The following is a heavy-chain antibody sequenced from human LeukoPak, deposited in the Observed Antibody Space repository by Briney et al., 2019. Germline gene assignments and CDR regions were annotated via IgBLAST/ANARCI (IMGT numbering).Heavy chain of an antibody. CDR3: ALPADGQLWSPHDAFDI. V-gene: IGHV1-69*05. J-gene: IGHJ3*02. CDR2: IIPIFGTA. D-gene: IGHD5-18*01. CDR1: GGTFSSYA. Sequence: SVKVSCKASGGTFSSYAISWVRQAPGQGLEWMGRIIPIFGTANYAQKFQGRVTITTDESTSTAYMELSSLRSEDTAVYYCALPADGQLWSPHDAFDIWGQGTMVTVSS.